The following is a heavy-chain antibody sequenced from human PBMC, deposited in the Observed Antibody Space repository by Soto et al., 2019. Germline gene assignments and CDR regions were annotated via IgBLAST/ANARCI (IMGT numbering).Heavy chain of an antibody. CDR1: GGSISSSDW. CDR2: IYYTGNT. V-gene: IGHV4-4*02. CDR3: VRRASGPFDV. D-gene: IGHD2-8*02. J-gene: IGHJ3*01. Sequence: QVQLQESGPGLVKPSGTLSLTCGVSGGSISSSDWWGWVRQPPGKELEWIGEIYYTGNTNYSPSLESRVTMSVDKSKNQFSLKLTSVTAADTAVYYCVRRASGPFDVWGQGTMVTVSS.